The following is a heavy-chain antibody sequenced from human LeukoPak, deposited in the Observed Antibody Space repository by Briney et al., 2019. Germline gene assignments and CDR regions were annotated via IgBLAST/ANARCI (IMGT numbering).Heavy chain of an antibody. Sequence: PGGSLTLSCAASGSTFSSFSMNWVRQAPGKGLEWVSYISSGSGTIYYADSVKGRFTISRDNAKNSLFLQMNSLRAEDTALYYCVRDRDGSGYYYLYWGQGTLVTVSS. V-gene: IGHV3-48*01. CDR3: VRDRDGSGYYYLY. J-gene: IGHJ4*02. CDR2: ISSGSGTI. CDR1: GSTFSSFS. D-gene: IGHD3-22*01.